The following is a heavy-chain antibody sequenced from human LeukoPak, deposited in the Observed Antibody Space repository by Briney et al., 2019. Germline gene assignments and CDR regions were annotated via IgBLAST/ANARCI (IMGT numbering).Heavy chain of an antibody. V-gene: IGHV3-74*01. CDR1: GFTFSSYW. Sequence: PGGSLRLSCAASGFTFSSYWMHWVRQAPGKGLVWVSRINSDGSSTSYADSVKGRFTISRDNAKNTLYLQMNSLRAEDTAVYYCARSYSSSSGGLYYFDYWGQGTLVTVSS. D-gene: IGHD6-6*01. CDR2: INSDGSST. J-gene: IGHJ4*02. CDR3: ARSYSSSSGGLYYFDY.